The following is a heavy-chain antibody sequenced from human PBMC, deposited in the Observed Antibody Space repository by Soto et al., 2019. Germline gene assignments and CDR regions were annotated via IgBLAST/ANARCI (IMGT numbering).Heavy chain of an antibody. CDR1: GGSISSYY. CDR2: IYYSGST. J-gene: IGHJ6*02. V-gene: IGHV4-59*01. D-gene: IGHD5-12*01. Sequence: SETFRLRSTVSGGSISSYYWSWIRQPPGKGLEWIGYIYYSGSTNYNPSLKSRVTISVDTSKNQFSLKLSSVTAADTAVYYCARDRGGYNNPPRAGDYYGMDVWGQGTTVT. CDR3: ARDRGGYNNPPRAGDYYGMDV.